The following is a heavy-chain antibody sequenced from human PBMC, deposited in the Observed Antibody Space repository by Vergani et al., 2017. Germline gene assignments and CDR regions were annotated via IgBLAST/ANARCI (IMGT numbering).Heavy chain of an antibody. CDR1: GYIFKNYY. V-gene: IGHV1-46*02. J-gene: IGHJ4*02. CDR3: AISIGYCTSGSCRPYYFYL. D-gene: IGHD2-15*01. CDR2: VNFVTGAA. Sequence: QVHLVQSGAAVKKPGASAKVSCTASGYIFKNYYMHWLRLAPGQGFQWMGVVNFVTGAATSPQKFEGRITMTRDTSTATFYMDLSSLNYEDTAIYYCAISIGYCTSGSCRPYYFYLWGQGTLVTVSS.